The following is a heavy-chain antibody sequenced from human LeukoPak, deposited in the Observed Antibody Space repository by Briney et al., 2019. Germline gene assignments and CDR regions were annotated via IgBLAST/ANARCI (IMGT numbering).Heavy chain of an antibody. V-gene: IGHV1-69*01. CDR3: ASGSVHGSGSYSLDY. CDR2: IIPIFGTA. CDR1: GGTFSIYA. J-gene: IGHJ4*02. Sequence: GASVKVSCKASGGTFSIYAISWVRQAPGQGLEWMGGIIPIFGTANYAQKFQSRVTITADESTSTAYMELSSLRSEDTAVYYCASGSVHGSGSYSLDYWGQGTLVTVSS. D-gene: IGHD3-10*01.